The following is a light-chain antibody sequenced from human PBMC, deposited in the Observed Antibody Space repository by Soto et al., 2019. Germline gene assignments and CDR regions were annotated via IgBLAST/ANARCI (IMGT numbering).Light chain of an antibody. J-gene: IGLJ2*01. CDR3: LLSYSGGNWL. Sequence: QAVVTQEPSLTVSPGGTVTLTCGSNTGAVTSGHYPHWLQQRPGQAPRTLIYDTSNKQSWTPARFSGSLLGGKAALTLSGAQPEDEADYYCLLSYSGGNWLFGGGTKLTVL. V-gene: IGLV7-46*01. CDR1: TGAVTSGHY. CDR2: DTS.